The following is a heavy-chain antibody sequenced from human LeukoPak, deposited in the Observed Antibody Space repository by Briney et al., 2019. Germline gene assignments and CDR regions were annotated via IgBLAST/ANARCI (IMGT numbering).Heavy chain of an antibody. V-gene: IGHV4-61*02. J-gene: IGHJ4*02. Sequence: PSETLSLTCTVSGNSISSGDYYWSWIRQPAGKGLEWIGRIYTSGSTTYNPSLKSRVTISEDTSENQFSLRLSSVTAADTAVYYCARASYSYDISGWVPFGYWGQGTLVTVSS. CDR3: ARASYSYDISGWVPFGY. CDR1: GNSISSGDYY. D-gene: IGHD3-22*01. CDR2: IYTSGST.